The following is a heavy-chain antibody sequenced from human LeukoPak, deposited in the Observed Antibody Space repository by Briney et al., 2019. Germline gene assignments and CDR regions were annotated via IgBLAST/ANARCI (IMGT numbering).Heavy chain of an antibody. J-gene: IGHJ4*02. V-gene: IGHV2-5*02. CDR3: AHTRLWTTRDFDF. Sequence: SGPTLVNPTQTLTLTCSFSGFSLSSTGVGVGWIRQPPGKALEWLALIYWDDNKYYRPSLRSRPTITKDTSKTQVVLTMTDMDPMDTATYYCAHTRLWTTRDFDFWGQGTLVTVSS. CDR1: GFSLSSTGVG. D-gene: IGHD1-1*01. CDR2: IYWDDNK.